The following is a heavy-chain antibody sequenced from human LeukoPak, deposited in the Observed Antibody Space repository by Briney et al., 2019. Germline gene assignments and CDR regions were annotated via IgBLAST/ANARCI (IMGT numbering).Heavy chain of an antibody. J-gene: IGHJ4*02. V-gene: IGHV3-21*01. Sequence: PGGSLRLSCAASGFTFSSYSMNWVRQAPGKGLEWVSSISSRSSYIYYADSVKGRFTISRDNAKNSLYLKMNSLRAEDTAVYYCARDLRRYFDYWGQGTLVTVSS. CDR1: GFTFSSYS. CDR2: ISSRSSYI. CDR3: ARDLRRYFDY.